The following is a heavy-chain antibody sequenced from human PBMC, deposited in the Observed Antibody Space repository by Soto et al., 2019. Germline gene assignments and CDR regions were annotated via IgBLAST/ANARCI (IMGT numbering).Heavy chain of an antibody. Sequence: ASVKVSCKASGYTFTGYYMHWVRQAPGQGLEWMGWINPNSGGTNYAQKFQGRVTMTRDTSISAAYMELSRLRSDDTAVYYCARVRLLLAMDAFDIWGQGTMVTVSS. J-gene: IGHJ3*02. CDR1: GYTFTGYY. D-gene: IGHD5-18*01. CDR2: INPNSGGT. CDR3: ARVRLLLAMDAFDI. V-gene: IGHV1-2*02.